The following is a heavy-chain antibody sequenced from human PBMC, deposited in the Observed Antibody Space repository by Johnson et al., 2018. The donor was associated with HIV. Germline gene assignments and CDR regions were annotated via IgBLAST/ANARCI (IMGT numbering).Heavy chain of an antibody. J-gene: IGHJ3*02. CDR2: INWNGGST. Sequence: VQLVESGGGVVQPGRSLRLSCAASRFTFSDYYMSWIRQAPGKGLDWVSGINWNGGSTGYADSVKGRFTISRDNAKNSLYLQMNSLRAEDTAVYYCAKTTRGNWGSCFDIWGRGTMVTVSS. CDR1: RFTFSDYY. V-gene: IGHV3-20*04. D-gene: IGHD7-27*01. CDR3: AKTTRGNWGSCFDI.